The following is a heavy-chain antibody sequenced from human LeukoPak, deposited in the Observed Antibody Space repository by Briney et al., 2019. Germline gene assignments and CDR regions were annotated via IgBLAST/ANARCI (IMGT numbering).Heavy chain of an antibody. CDR1: GYIFTGYY. CDR3: ARGDYYGSPKVVAA. Sequence: ASVKVSCKASGYIFTGYYMHWVRQAPGQGLEWMGWIDPNSGGTNSPQKFQDRVTMTRDTSISTAYMELSRLRSDDTAVYYCARGDYYGSPKVVAAWGQGTLVTVSS. J-gene: IGHJ5*02. D-gene: IGHD3-10*01. CDR2: IDPNSGGT. V-gene: IGHV1-2*02.